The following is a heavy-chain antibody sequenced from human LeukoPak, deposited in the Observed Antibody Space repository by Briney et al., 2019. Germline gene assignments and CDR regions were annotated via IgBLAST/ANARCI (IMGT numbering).Heavy chain of an antibody. Sequence: GGSLRPSCTASGFTFGDYAMSWFRQAPGKGLEWVGFIRSKAYGGTTEYAASVKGRFTISRDDSKSIAYLQMNSLKTEDTAVYYCTGGYSSSWTPRHFQHWGQGTLVTVSS. CDR3: TGGYSSSWTPRHFQH. V-gene: IGHV3-49*03. D-gene: IGHD6-13*01. CDR2: IRSKAYGGTT. CDR1: GFTFGDYA. J-gene: IGHJ1*01.